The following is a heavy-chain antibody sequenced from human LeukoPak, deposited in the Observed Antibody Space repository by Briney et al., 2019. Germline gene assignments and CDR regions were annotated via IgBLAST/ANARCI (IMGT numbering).Heavy chain of an antibody. CDR1: GGSISSYY. CDR3: ARVTGYVMEDYFDY. Sequence: SETLSLTCAVSGGSISSYYWSWIRQPPGKGLEWIGDIYYSGSTNYNPALKSRVTISVDTSKNQFSLRLSSVTAADTAVYYCARVTGYVMEDYFDYWGQGTLVTVSS. CDR2: IYYSGST. D-gene: IGHD6-13*01. V-gene: IGHV4-59*01. J-gene: IGHJ4*02.